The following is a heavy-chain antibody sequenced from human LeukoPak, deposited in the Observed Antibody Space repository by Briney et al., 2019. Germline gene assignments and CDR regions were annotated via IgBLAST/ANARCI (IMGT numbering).Heavy chain of an antibody. D-gene: IGHD3-22*01. CDR3: AGLVGRYSSGLYYYYFDY. CDR1: GDSINSLDL. Sequence: SETLSLTCTVSGDSINSLDLWSWVRQPPGKGLEWIGEMYLSGTTHSNPSVKSRVTISIDKSKNQFFLNLSSVTAADTAIYYCAGLVGRYSSGLYYYYFDYWGQGTLVTVSS. CDR2: MYLSGTT. V-gene: IGHV4-4*02. J-gene: IGHJ4*02.